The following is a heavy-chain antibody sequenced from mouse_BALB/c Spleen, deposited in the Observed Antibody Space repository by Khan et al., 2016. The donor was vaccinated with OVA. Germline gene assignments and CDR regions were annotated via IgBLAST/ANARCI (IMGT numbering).Heavy chain of an antibody. CDR3: TRSNYYSNSFYAMDY. CDR1: GYTFTSYW. J-gene: IGHJ4*01. Sequence: DLVKPGASVKLSCKASGYTFTSYWINWIKQRPGQGLEWIGRVSPGSGSPYYNEIFKGKATVTVDKSSSTAYIQLNSLSSEDSAVYCCTRSNYYSNSFYAMDYWGQGTSVTVSS. D-gene: IGHD1-1*01. V-gene: IGHV1S41*01. CDR2: VSPGSGSP.